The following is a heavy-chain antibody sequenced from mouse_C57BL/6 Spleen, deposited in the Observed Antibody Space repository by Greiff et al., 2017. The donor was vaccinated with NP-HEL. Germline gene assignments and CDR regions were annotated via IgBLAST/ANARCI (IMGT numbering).Heavy chain of an antibody. CDR3: ARRDYYSNAMDY. CDR1: GYTFTSYW. Sequence: VQLQQSGAELVKPGASVKLSCKASGYTFTSYWMHWVKQRPGQGLEWIGMIHPNSGSTNYNEKFKSKATLTVDKSSSTAYMQLSSLTSEDSAVYDCARRDYYSNAMDYWGQGTSVTVSS. CDR2: IHPNSGST. J-gene: IGHJ4*01. D-gene: IGHD2-5*01. V-gene: IGHV1-64*01.